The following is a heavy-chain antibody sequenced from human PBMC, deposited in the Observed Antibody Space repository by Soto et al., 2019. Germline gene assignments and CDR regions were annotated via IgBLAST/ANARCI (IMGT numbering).Heavy chain of an antibody. D-gene: IGHD3-10*01. CDR1: GGSISSYY. V-gene: IGHV4-59*01. J-gene: IGHJ6*02. Sequence: SETLSLTCTVSGGSISSYYWSWIRQPPGKGLEWIGYIYYSGSTNYNPSLKSRVTISVDTSKNQFSLKLSSVTAADTAVYYCARAPMVRGVIYGMDVWCQGTTVTVSS. CDR2: IYYSGST. CDR3: ARAPMVRGVIYGMDV.